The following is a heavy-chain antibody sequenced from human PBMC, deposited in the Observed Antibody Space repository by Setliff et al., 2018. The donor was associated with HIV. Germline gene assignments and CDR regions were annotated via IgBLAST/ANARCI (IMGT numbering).Heavy chain of an antibody. D-gene: IGHD3-16*01. CDR3: ARPLTTSYTFWGDAFAI. V-gene: IGHV4-39*02. Sequence: KPSETLSLTCSVSGGSISSGSYYWGWLRPPPGMGLEWIASFHYSATTSYNPSLRIRVTISVDTSKNHFSLKLTSVTAADTAIYYVARPLTTSYTFWGDAFAIWGQGTMVTVSS. J-gene: IGHJ3*02. CDR1: GGSISSGSYY. CDR2: FHYSATT.